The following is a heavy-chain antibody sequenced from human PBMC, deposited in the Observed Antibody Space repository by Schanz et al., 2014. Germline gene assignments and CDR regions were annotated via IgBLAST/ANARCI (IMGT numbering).Heavy chain of an antibody. V-gene: IGHV1-69*08. J-gene: IGHJ6*02. CDR2: IIPILDKT. Sequence: QVQLVQSGAEVKKPGSSVKVSCKASGGTFSSSTLTWVRQPAGQGLEWMGRIIPILDKTNSAQKFQGRITMTADKATSTVYMVVSGLRSEDTAVYYCAKVDRTRYDAMDVWGQGTTVTVSS. CDR1: GGTFSSST. CDR3: AKVDRTRYDAMDV. D-gene: IGHD3-9*01.